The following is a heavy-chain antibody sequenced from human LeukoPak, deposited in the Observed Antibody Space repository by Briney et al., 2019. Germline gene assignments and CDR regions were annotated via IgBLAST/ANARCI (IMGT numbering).Heavy chain of an antibody. V-gene: IGHV1-69*05. CDR2: IIPMFGTA. Sequence: SVKVSCKASGGTFISYTINWVRQAPGQGLEWMGGIIPMFGTANYAQNFQGRLTLTRDLSTSTDYMELSSLRSDDTAVYFCARDTSEGNYAWWFDPWGQGTLVTVAS. J-gene: IGHJ5*02. D-gene: IGHD3-16*01. CDR1: GGTFISYT. CDR3: ARDTSEGNYAWWFDP.